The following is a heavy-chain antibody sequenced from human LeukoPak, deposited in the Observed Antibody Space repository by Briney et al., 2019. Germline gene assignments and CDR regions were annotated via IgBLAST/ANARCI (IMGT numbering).Heavy chain of an antibody. J-gene: IGHJ2*01. Sequence: GGSLRLSCAASGFTFSSYAMHWVRQAPGKGLEWVAVISYDGSNKYYADSVKGRFTISRDNSKNTLYLQMNSLRPEDTAVYYCAKFSRVGATTGYFDLWGRGTLVTVSS. CDR1: GFTFSSYA. CDR3: AKFSRVGATTGYFDL. CDR2: ISYDGSNK. D-gene: IGHD1-26*01. V-gene: IGHV3-30-3*02.